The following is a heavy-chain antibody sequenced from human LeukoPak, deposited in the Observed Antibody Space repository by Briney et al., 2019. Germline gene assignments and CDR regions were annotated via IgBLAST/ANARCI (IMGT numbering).Heavy chain of an antibody. CDR3: ARDYFERSNTFDN. J-gene: IGHJ3*02. D-gene: IGHD3-22*01. CDR1: GFPFFNYG. CDR2: ISAHTGNT. V-gene: IGHV1-18*01. Sequence: GASVKVSCKASGFPFFNYGITWVRQAPGQGLEWMGWISAHTGNTNYAQKLQGRVTMTTDTSTSTAYMDLRSLRSDDTAVYYCARDYFERSNTFDNWGQGTTVIVSS.